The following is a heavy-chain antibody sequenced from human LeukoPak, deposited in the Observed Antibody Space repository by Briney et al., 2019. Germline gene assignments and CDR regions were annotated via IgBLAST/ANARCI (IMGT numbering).Heavy chain of an antibody. J-gene: IGHJ5*02. V-gene: IGHV1-2*06. CDR2: INPNSGGT. CDR1: GYTFTGYY. CDR3: ARTYYYDSSGYYYVRTQNGGGFDP. D-gene: IGHD3-22*01. Sequence: ASVKVSCKASGYTFTGYYTHWVRQAPGQGLEWMGRINPNSGGTNYAQKFQGRVTMTRDTSISTAYMELSRLRSDDTAVYYCARTYYYDSSGYYYVRTQNGGGFDPWGQGTLVTVSS.